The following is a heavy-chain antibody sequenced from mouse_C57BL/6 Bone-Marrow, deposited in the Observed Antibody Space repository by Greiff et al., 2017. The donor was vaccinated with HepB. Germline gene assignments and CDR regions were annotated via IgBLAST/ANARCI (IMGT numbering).Heavy chain of an antibody. CDR2: INPNNGGT. Sequence: VQLKESGPELVKPGASVKIPCKASGYTFTDYNMDWVKQSHGKSLEWIGDINPNNGGTIYNQKFKGKATVTVDKSSSTAYMELRSLTSEDTAVYYCARGYITTVVAPFEYWGQGTTLTVSS. J-gene: IGHJ2*01. D-gene: IGHD1-1*01. CDR1: GYTFTDYN. CDR3: ARGYITTVVAPFEY. V-gene: IGHV1-18*01.